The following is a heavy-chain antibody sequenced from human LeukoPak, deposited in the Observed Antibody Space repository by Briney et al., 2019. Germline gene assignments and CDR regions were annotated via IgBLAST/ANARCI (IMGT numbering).Heavy chain of an antibody. V-gene: IGHV3-23*01. CDR3: AKDRSRTSSTRALDY. J-gene: IGHJ4*02. Sequence: PGGSLRLSCAASGLAFSSYAMSWVRQAPGKGLEWVSSISGSGGSTNYADSVKGRFTISRDNSKNTLYLQMNSLRAEDTAVYYCAKDRSRTSSTRALDYWGQGTLVTVSS. CDR2: ISGSGGST. D-gene: IGHD2-2*01. CDR1: GLAFSSYA.